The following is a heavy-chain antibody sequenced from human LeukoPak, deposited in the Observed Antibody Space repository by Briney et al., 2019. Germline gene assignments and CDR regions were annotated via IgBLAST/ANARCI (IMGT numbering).Heavy chain of an antibody. CDR2: IKQDGSEK. CDR3: ARHSDYYDSNSLDY. CDR1: GFTFSSYW. Sequence: WGSLRLSGAASGFTFSSYWMSWVRQAPGKGLEWVANIKQDGSEKYYVDSVKGRFTISRDNAKNSLYLQMNSLRAEDTAVYYCARHSDYYDSNSLDYWGQGTLVTVSS. J-gene: IGHJ4*02. D-gene: IGHD3-22*01. V-gene: IGHV3-7*01.